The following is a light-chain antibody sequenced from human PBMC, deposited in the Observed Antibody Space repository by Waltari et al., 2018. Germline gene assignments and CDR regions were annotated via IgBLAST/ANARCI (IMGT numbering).Light chain of an antibody. V-gene: IGKV3-15*01. CDR3: QQYNRWPPIT. J-gene: IGKJ5*01. CDR2: DAS. Sequence: EIVMTQSPATLSVSPGETATLSCRASQSVSSNVAWYQKKPGQAPRILIYDASTRATSIQAKFRRSGSGTEFTLTIGSLKSEDCAVYYCQQYNRWPPITFGHGTRLEIK. CDR1: QSVSSN.